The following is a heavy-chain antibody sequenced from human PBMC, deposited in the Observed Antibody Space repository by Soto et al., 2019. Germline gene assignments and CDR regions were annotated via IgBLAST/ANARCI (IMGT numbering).Heavy chain of an antibody. CDR3: SRRPYGSSYYYHYGMDV. CDR1: GYSFTSYW. V-gene: IGHV5-10-1*01. D-gene: IGHD3-10*01. CDR2: IDPSDSYT. J-gene: IGHJ6*02. Sequence: PGESLKISCKGSGYSFTSYWINWVRQMPGKGLEWMGRIDPSDSYTNYSPSFQGHVTISADKSISTAYLQWSSLKASDTAIYYFSRRPYGSSYYYHYGMDVWGQGAMVTVSS.